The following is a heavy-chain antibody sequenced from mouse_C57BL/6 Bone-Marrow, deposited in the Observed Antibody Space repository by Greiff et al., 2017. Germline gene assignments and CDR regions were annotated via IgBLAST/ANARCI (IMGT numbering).Heavy chain of an antibody. J-gene: IGHJ2*01. D-gene: IGHD1-1*01. V-gene: IGHV1-81*01. Sequence: VQLQQSGAELARPGASVKLSCKASGYTFTSYGISWVKQRTGQGLEWIGEIYPRSGNTYYNEKFKGKATLTADKSSSTAYMELRSLTSEDSAVYFCARKGYYYGSSYHYFDYWGQGTTLTVSS. CDR3: ARKGYYYGSSYHYFDY. CDR1: GYTFTSYG. CDR2: IYPRSGNT.